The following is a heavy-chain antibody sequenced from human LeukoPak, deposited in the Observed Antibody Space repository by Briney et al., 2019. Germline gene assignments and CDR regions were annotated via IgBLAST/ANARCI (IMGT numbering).Heavy chain of an antibody. CDR1: GYIFTSNY. CDR3: ARDQEGFDY. CDR2: IYPRDGST. J-gene: IGHJ4*02. Sequence: RASVKVSCKASGYIFTSNYIHWVRQAPGQGLEWMGMIYPRDGSTSYAQKFQGRVTVTRDTSTSTVHMELSGLRSEDTAVYYCARDQEGFDYWGQGTLVTVSS. V-gene: IGHV1-46*01.